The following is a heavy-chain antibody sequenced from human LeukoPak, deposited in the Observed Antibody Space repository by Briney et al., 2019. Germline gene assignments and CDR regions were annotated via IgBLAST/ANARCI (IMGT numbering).Heavy chain of an antibody. CDR2: ISYDGSKK. CDR1: GLTFNSYA. Sequence: PGGSLRLSCAASGLTFNSYAMHWVRQAPGKGLEWLAVISYDGSKKNYRDSVKGRFTISRDNSKNTLYLQMNSLRAEDTAVYYCAKGVRRYEGEGVDYWGQGTLVTVSS. D-gene: IGHD3-9*01. CDR3: AKGVRRYEGEGVDY. V-gene: IGHV3-30*04. J-gene: IGHJ4*02.